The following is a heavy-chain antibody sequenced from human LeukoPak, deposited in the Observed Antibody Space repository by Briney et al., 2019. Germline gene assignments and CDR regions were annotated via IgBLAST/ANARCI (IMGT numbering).Heavy chain of an antibody. Sequence: PSETLSLTCTVSGGSISSNYWSWIRQPPGKGLEWIGYIYYSGSTNYNPSLKSRVTISVDTSKNQFSLKLSSVTAADTAVYYCARAKKIRKGSGSYHYYYYYMDVWGKGTTVTVSS. CDR2: IYYSGST. J-gene: IGHJ6*03. CDR1: GGSISSNY. V-gene: IGHV4-59*01. CDR3: ARAKKIRKGSGSYHYYYYYMDV. D-gene: IGHD3-10*01.